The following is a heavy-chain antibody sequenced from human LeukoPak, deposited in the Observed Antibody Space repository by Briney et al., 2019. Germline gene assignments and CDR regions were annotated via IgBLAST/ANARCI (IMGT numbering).Heavy chain of an antibody. V-gene: IGHV3-11*01. Sequence: GGSLRLSCAASGFIFSDYYMTWIRQAPEKGLEWVSHITSTGATIYYADSVKGRFTISRDNAKNSLSLQMNSLRAEDTGVYFCARVLSSGCSPFDYWGQGILVTVSS. CDR3: ARVLSSGCSPFDY. D-gene: IGHD3-22*01. CDR1: GFIFSDYY. J-gene: IGHJ4*02. CDR2: ITSTGATI.